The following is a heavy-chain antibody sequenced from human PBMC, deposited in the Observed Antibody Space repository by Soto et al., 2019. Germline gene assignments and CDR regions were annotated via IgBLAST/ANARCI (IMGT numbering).Heavy chain of an antibody. CDR2: IGGSGKFT. CDR3: AKHLLGDGAEYFED. V-gene: IGHV3-23*01. Sequence: EVQLLESGGGLAQPGGSLRLSCAATGFKFTSYAMSWVRQAPGKGLEWGSGIGGSGKFTHYADSVKGRCTVTRDNAYPTLFLQMDSLRGDDPAVYYCAKHLLGDGAEYFEDWGQGTLVTVSS. J-gene: IGHJ1*01. D-gene: IGHD3-16*01. CDR1: GFKFTSYA.